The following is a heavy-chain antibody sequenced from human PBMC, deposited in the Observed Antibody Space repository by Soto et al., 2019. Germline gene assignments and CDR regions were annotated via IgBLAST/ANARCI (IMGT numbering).Heavy chain of an antibody. J-gene: IGHJ5*02. Sequence: QVQLQESGPGLVKPSETLSLTCTVSGGSISSYYWSWIRQPPGKGLEWIGYIYYSGSTNYNPSLKSRVTISVDTSKNQCSLKLSSVTAADTAVYYCARGSYYGSGSYWFDPWGQGTLVTVSS. D-gene: IGHD3-10*01. CDR3: ARGSYYGSGSYWFDP. CDR2: IYYSGST. CDR1: GGSISSYY. V-gene: IGHV4-59*01.